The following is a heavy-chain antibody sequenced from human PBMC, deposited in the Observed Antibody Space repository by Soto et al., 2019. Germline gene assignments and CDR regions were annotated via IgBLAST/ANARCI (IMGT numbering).Heavy chain of an antibody. D-gene: IGHD4-17*01. CDR3: ARDLEGATVTDYYYYYLDV. J-gene: IGHJ6*03. V-gene: IGHV3-66*01. Sequence: PGGSLRLSCAASGFTVSSNYMSWVRQAPGKGLEWVSVIYSGGSTYYADSVKGRFTISRDNSKNTLYLQINSLRAEDTAVYYCARDLEGATVTDYYYYYLDVWGKGTTVTVSS. CDR2: IYSGGST. CDR1: GFTVSSNY.